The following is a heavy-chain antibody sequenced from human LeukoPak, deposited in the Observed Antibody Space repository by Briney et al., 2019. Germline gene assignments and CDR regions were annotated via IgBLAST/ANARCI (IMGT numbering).Heavy chain of an antibody. D-gene: IGHD5-18*01. Sequence: SETLSLTCTVSGGSISSYYWSWIRQPPGKGLEWIGYIYYTGSTYYNPSLKSRVTASLETSENQFSLKVNSVTAEDTAVYYCARVQYSYGSGYCFDYWGQGALVTVSS. CDR1: GGSISSYY. V-gene: IGHV4-59*01. CDR2: IYYTGST. CDR3: ARVQYSYGSGYCFDY. J-gene: IGHJ4*02.